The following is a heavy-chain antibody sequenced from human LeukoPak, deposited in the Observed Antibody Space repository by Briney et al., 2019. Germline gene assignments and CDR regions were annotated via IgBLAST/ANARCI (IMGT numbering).Heavy chain of an antibody. J-gene: IGHJ4*02. V-gene: IGHV3-53*01. CDR2: IYSGGST. D-gene: IGHD6-13*01. CDR1: GFTFSSYW. Sequence: GGSLRLSCAASGFTFSSYWMHWVRQAPGKGLEWVSVIYSGGSTYYVESVKGRFTISRDNSKNTLYLQMNSLRAEDTAVYYCAKTHSSWWGDYFDYWGQGTLVTVSS. CDR3: AKTHSSWWGDYFDY.